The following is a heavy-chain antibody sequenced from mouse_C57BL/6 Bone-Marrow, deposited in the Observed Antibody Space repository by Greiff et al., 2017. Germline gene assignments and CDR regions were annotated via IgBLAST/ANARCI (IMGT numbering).Heavy chain of an antibody. CDR3: ARHDGYYGGAMDY. D-gene: IGHD2-3*01. V-gene: IGHV4-1*01. CDR2: INPDSSTI. J-gene: IGHJ4*01. Sequence: VQLKESGGGLVQPGGSLKLSCAASGIAFSRYWMSWVRRAPGKGLEWIGEINPDSSTINYAPSLKDKFIISRDNAKNTLYLQMSKVRSEDTALYYCARHDGYYGGAMDYWGQGTSVTVSS. CDR1: GIAFSRYW.